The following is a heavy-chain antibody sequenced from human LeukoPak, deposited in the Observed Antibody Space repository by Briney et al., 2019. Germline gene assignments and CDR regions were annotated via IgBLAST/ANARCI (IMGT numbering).Heavy chain of an antibody. V-gene: IGHV1-2*02. Sequence: ASVKVSCKASGYTFTGYYMHWVRQAPGQGLEWMGWINPNSGGTNYAQDFHGRVTMTRDTSISTAYMELSRLRSDDTAVYYCARDLSRNYSCDYWGQGTLVSVSS. CDR1: GYTFTGYY. CDR2: INPNSGGT. J-gene: IGHJ4*02. D-gene: IGHD3-10*01. CDR3: ARDLSRNYSCDY.